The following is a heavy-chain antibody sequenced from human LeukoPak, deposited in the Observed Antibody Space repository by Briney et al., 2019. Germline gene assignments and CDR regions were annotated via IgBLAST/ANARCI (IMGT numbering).Heavy chain of an antibody. D-gene: IGHD4/OR15-4a*01. V-gene: IGHV4-30-2*01. CDR2: IYHSGST. CDR1: GGSISSNTYF. CDR3: ARAGGATRTFDY. Sequence: SETLSLTCNVSGGSISSNTYFWGWIRQPPGKGLEWIGYIYHSGSTYYNPSLKSRVTISVDRSKNQFSLKLSSVTAADTAVYYCARAGGATRTFDYWGQGTLVTVSS. J-gene: IGHJ4*02.